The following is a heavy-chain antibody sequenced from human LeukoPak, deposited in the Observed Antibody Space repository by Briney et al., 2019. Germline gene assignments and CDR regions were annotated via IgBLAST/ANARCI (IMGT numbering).Heavy chain of an antibody. CDR2: IIPIFGTA. CDR3: ARGTMVRGVDLWYFDY. J-gene: IGHJ4*02. Sequence: SMKVSCKASGGTFSSYAISWVRQAPGQGLEWMGGIIPIFGTANYAQKFQGRVTITADESTSTAYMELSSLRSEDTAVYYCARGTMVRGVDLWYFDYWGQGTLVTVSS. V-gene: IGHV1-69*13. CDR1: GGTFSSYA. D-gene: IGHD3-10*01.